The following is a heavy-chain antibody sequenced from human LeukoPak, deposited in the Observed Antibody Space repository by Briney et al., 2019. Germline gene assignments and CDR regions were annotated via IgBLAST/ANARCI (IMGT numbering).Heavy chain of an antibody. Sequence: SDTLSLTCTVSGGPISSYYWGWIRQPPGKGLEWIGLIHYTGSTNYNPSLKSRVTISVDTSKNQFSLKLTSVTPADTAVYYCARDDPYGSPFDYWGQGTLVTVSS. CDR3: ARDDPYGSPFDY. J-gene: IGHJ4*02. D-gene: IGHD3-10*01. CDR1: GGPISSYY. V-gene: IGHV4-59*01. CDR2: IHYTGST.